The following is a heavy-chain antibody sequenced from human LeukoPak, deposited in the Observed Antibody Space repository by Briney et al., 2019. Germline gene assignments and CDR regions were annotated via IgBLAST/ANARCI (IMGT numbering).Heavy chain of an antibody. V-gene: IGHV1-18*01. CDR3: ARDGDIVVVPAGYYYYYMDV. Sequence: ASVKVSCKASGYTFTSYGISWVRQAPGQGLEWMGWISAYNGNANYAQKLQGRVTMTTDTSTSTAYMELRSPRSDDTAVYYCARDGDIVVVPAGYYYYYMDVWGKGTTVTVSS. CDR2: ISAYNGNA. CDR1: GYTFTSYG. D-gene: IGHD2-2*01. J-gene: IGHJ6*03.